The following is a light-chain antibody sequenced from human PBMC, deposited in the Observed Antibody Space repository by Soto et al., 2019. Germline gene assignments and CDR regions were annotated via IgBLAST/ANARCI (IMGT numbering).Light chain of an antibody. Sequence: DIQMTQSPSTLSASVGDRVTITCRASQSIDSWLAWYQQKPGKAPNLLIYKASSLESGVPSRFSGSGSGTEFTLTISSLPPDDFATYYCQQYNSYSSGTFGQGTKVDIK. V-gene: IGKV1-5*03. CDR1: QSIDSW. CDR2: KAS. J-gene: IGKJ1*01. CDR3: QQYNSYSSGT.